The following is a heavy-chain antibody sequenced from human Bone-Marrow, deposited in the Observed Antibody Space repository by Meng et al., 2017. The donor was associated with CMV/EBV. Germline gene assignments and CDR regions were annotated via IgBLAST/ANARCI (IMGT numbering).Heavy chain of an antibody. CDR2: IYYSGST. Sequence: GSLRLSCTVSGGSISSYYWSWIRQPPGKGLEWIGYIYYSGSTNYNPSLKSRVTISVDTSKNQFSLKLSSVTAADTAVYYCATLNGDFWSGYRHDAFDIWGQGTMVTVSS. CDR3: ATLNGDFWSGYRHDAFDI. CDR1: GGSISSYY. V-gene: IGHV4-59*01. D-gene: IGHD3-3*01. J-gene: IGHJ3*02.